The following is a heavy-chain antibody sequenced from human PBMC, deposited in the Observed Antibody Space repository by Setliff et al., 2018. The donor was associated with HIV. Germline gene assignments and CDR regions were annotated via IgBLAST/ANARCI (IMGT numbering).Heavy chain of an antibody. V-gene: IGHV3-11*01. CDR1: GFTFSDYY. CDR2: ISRDGNTI. CDR3: ARDKDEDYGSTSFDY. D-gene: IGHD4-17*01. J-gene: IGHJ4*02. Sequence: GGSLRLSCAASGFTFSDYYMSWLRQAPGKGLEWVSYISRDGNTIYYADSVKCRFTISRDNAKNSLYLQLNSLRPEDTAVYYWARDKDEDYGSTSFDYWGQGILVTVSS.